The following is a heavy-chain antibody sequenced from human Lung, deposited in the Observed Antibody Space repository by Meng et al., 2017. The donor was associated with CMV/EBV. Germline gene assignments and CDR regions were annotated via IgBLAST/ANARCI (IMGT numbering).Heavy chain of an antibody. J-gene: IGHJ5*02. CDR2: IYGDDEK. CDR1: GFSPSTSELG. D-gene: IGHD6-6*01. Sequence: QIPVMSSCPTRVKPTHTLTLPCTFSGFSPSTSELGVGWIRQPPGKALECLAIIYGDDEKRYSPSLESRLTVTKDTSKNQVVLTMTNMVPVDTATYYCARAAARPSDWFDPWGQGTLVTVSS. CDR3: ARAAARPSDWFDP. V-gene: IGHV2-5*02.